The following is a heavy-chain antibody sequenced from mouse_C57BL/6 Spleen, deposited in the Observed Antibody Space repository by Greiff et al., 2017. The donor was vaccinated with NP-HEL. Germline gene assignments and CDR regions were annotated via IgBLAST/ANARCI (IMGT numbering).Heavy chain of an antibody. CDR1: GYAFTNYL. J-gene: IGHJ2*01. Sequence: QVQLQQSGAELVRPGTSVKVSCKASGYAFTNYLIEWVKQRPGQGLEWIGVINPGSGGTNYNEKFKGKATLTADKSSSTAYMQLSSLTSEDSAVYFCAIHLDYWGQGTTLTVSS. CDR2: INPGSGGT. V-gene: IGHV1-54*01. CDR3: AIHLDY.